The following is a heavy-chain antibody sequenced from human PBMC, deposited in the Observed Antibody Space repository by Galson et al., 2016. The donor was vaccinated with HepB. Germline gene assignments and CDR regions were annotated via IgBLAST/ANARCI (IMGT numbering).Heavy chain of an antibody. J-gene: IGHJ4*02. Sequence: SVKVSCKASGYTHNYVMHWVRQAPGQRLEWMGWINAGNGDTGYSQRFQGRVTIARDTSAKTAYMELSSLKSEDTAVYYCASGNCGGDCYLDYWGQGTLVTVSS. CDR2: INAGNGDT. V-gene: IGHV1-3*01. D-gene: IGHD2-21*02. CDR1: GYTHNYV. CDR3: ASGNCGGDCYLDY.